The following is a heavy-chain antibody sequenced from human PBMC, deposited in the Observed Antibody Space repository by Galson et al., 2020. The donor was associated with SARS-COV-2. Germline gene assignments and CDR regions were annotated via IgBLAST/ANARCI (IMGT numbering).Heavy chain of an antibody. CDR2: IRSSSSYI. CDR1: GFTFSSYS. J-gene: IGHJ6*02. CDR3: ASDPSSTNFRSYYYGMDV. V-gene: IGHV3-21*01. D-gene: IGHD2-2*01. Sequence: GGSLRLSCAASGFTFSSYSMNWVRQAPGKGLEWVSSIRSSSSYIYYADSVKGRFTISRDNAKNSLYLQMNSLRAEDTAVYYCASDPSSTNFRSYYYGMDVWGQGTTVTVSS.